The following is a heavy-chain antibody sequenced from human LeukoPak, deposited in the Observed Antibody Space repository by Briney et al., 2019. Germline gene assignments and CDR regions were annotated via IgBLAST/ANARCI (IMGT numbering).Heavy chain of an antibody. Sequence: ASVKVSCKASGYTFSDCYIHWVRQAPGQRLEWMGWINPYTGDTDNAQKFQGRVTLTRDTSISTAYMALSGLRSDDTAVYYCTRYTYGTSPRGDSWGQGTLVTVSS. J-gene: IGHJ5*01. D-gene: IGHD2-2*01. V-gene: IGHV1-2*02. CDR1: GYTFSDCY. CDR2: INPYTGDT. CDR3: TRYTYGTSPRGDS.